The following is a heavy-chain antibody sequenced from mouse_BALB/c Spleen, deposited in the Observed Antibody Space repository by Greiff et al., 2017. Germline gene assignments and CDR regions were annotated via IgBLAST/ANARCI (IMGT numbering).Heavy chain of an antibody. CDR1: GFTFSSFG. CDR3: ARSDYGTPMDY. V-gene: IGHV5-17*02. CDR2: ISSGSSTI. Sequence: EVQGVESGGGLVQPGGSRKLSCAASGFTFSSFGMHWVRQAPEKGLEWVAYISSGSSTIYYADTVKGRFTISRDNPKNTLFLQMTSLRSEDTAMYYCARSDYGTPMDYWGQGTSVTVSS. J-gene: IGHJ4*01. D-gene: IGHD1-1*01.